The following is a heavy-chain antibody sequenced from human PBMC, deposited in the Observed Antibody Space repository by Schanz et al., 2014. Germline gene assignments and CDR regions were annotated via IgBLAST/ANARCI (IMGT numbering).Heavy chain of an antibody. D-gene: IGHD3-10*01. CDR1: GFTFSNCD. CDR2: IDGRGITT. Sequence: EVHLEESGGGLVQPGGSQRLSCAVSGFTFSNCDMTWVRQAPGKGLEWVAIIDGRGITTFYADSVKGRFTISRDNAKNTVYLQMNSLRDDDTAVYYCARVRTIYGSGAMGYWGQGTLVTVSS. CDR3: ARVRTIYGSGAMGY. V-gene: IGHV3-23*04. J-gene: IGHJ4*02.